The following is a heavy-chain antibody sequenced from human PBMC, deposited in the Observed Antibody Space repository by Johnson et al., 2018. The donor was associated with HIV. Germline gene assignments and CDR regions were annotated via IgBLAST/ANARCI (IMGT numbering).Heavy chain of an antibody. CDR3: AREVRAYSSGPDACDL. CDR2: ISYDGSKK. Sequence: QVQLVESGGGVVRPGGSLRLSCEASGFTFSSYDMHWVRQAPGKGLEWVAVISYDGSKKYYADSVKGPFTISRDNPKNTLYLQMNSLRPEDTAVYYCAREVRAYSSGPDACDLWGQGTMVTVSS. J-gene: IGHJ3*01. V-gene: IGHV3-30*03. D-gene: IGHD6-25*01. CDR1: GFTFSSYD.